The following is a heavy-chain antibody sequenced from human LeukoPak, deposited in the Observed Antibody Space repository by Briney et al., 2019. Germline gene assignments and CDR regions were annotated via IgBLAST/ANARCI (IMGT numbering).Heavy chain of an antibody. D-gene: IGHD3-9*01. Sequence: PSETLSLTCTVSGGSISSSSYYWGWIRQPPGKGLEWIGSIYYSGSTYYNPSLKSRVTISVDTSKNQFSLKLSSVTAADTAVYYCARVGQEYDILTGYYPHDYWGQGTLVTVSS. J-gene: IGHJ4*02. CDR1: GGSISSSSYY. CDR3: ARVGQEYDILTGYYPHDY. CDR2: IYYSGST. V-gene: IGHV4-39*07.